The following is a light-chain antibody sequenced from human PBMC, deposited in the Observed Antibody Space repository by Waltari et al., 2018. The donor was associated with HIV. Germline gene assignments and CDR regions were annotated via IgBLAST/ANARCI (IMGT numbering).Light chain of an antibody. J-gene: IGLJ3*02. Sequence: QTVVTQEPSLTVSPGGTVTLTCASSPGAVTGAYYLSWFQLKPGQPPKPLVDGTGNNVSWPPGRFAGSILGGSRALTLSGARADDEALDDDLHYLAIPRPYWAFGGGTKLTVL. CDR3: LHYLAIPRPYWA. CDR2: GTG. V-gene: IGLV7-43*01. CDR1: PGAVTGAYY.